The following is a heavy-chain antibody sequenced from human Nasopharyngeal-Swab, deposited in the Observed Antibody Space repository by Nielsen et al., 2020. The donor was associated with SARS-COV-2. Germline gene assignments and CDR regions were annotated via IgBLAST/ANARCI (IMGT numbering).Heavy chain of an antibody. D-gene: IGHD3-16*01. Sequence: ETLSLTCTVSGGSISSYYWSWIRQPPGKGLEWIGYIYYSGSTNYNPSLKSRVTISVDTSKNQFSLKLSSVTAADTAVYYCARPGGSGDPYWYFDLWGRGTLVTVSS. CDR3: ARPGGSGDPYWYFDL. CDR2: IYYSGST. CDR1: GGSISSYY. J-gene: IGHJ2*01. V-gene: IGHV4-59*01.